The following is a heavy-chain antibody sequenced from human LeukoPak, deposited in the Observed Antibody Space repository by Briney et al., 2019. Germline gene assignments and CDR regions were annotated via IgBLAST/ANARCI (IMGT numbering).Heavy chain of an antibody. CDR3: ARDLRGWYDYYYYGMDV. Sequence: PSETLSLTCTVSGGSISSSSYYWGWIRQPPGKGLEWIGSIYYSGSTYYNPSLKSRVTISVDTSKNQFSLKLSSVTAADTAVYYCARDLRGWYDYYYYGMDVWGQGTTVTVSS. CDR1: GGSISSSSYY. V-gene: IGHV4-39*07. J-gene: IGHJ6*02. CDR2: IYYSGST. D-gene: IGHD6-19*01.